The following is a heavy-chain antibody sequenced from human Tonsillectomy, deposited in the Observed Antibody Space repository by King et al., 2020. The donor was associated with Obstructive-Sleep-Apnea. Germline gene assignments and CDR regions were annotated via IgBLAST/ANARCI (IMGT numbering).Heavy chain of an antibody. CDR1: GGSISSGGYY. J-gene: IGHJ3*02. D-gene: IGHD2-2*01. CDR2: IYYSGST. Sequence: QLQESGPGLVKPSQTLSLTCTVSGGSISSGGYYWSWIRQHPGKGLGWIGDIYYSGSTYYNPSLKSRVTISVDTSKNQFSLKLSSVTAADTAVYYCARGCSSGFVDAFDIWGQGTMVTVSS. CDR3: ARGCSSGFVDAFDI. V-gene: IGHV4-31*03.